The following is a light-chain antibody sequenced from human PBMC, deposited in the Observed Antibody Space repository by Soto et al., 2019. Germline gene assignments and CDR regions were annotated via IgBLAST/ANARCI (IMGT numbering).Light chain of an antibody. CDR1: QSVSLS. CDR2: GAS. CDR3: QHADSFPLIT. V-gene: IGKV3-15*01. Sequence: EIVLTQSPATLSVSLGHSATLSCRSSQSVSLSLAWYQMRPGQPPRLLIYGASTRATDIPARFSGSGSGTDFTLTISSLQPEDFATYYCQHADSFPLITFGQGTRLEIK. J-gene: IGKJ5*01.